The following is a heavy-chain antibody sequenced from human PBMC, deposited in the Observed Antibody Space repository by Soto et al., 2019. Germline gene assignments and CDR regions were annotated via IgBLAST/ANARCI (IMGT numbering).Heavy chain of an antibody. CDR3: ARGRYSSSWPVNTIFDY. CDR1: GFTFSSYG. Sequence: GGSLRLSCAASGFTFSSYGMHWVRQAPGKGLEWVAVIWYDGSNKYYADSVKGRFTISRDNSKNTLYLQMNSLRAEDTAVYYCARGRYSSSWPVNTIFDYWGQGTLVTVSS. CDR2: IWYDGSNK. J-gene: IGHJ4*02. V-gene: IGHV3-33*01. D-gene: IGHD6-13*01.